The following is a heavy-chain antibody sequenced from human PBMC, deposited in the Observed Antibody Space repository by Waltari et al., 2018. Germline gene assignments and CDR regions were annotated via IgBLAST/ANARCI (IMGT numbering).Heavy chain of an antibody. D-gene: IGHD5-12*01. CDR1: GFTFDDYA. CDR3: ARPYRDGYNPFDY. CDR2: ISWNSGSI. Sequence: EVQLVESGGGLVQPGRSLRLSCAASGFTFDDYAMHWVRQAPGKGLEWVSGISWNSGSIGYADSVKGRFTISRDNAKNSLYLQMNSLRAEDTAVYYCARPYRDGYNPFDYWGQGTLVTVSS. V-gene: IGHV3-9*01. J-gene: IGHJ4*02.